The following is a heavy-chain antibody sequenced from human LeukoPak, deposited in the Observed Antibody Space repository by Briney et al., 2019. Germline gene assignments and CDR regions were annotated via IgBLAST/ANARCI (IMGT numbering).Heavy chain of an antibody. V-gene: IGHV3-21*01. CDR1: GFTFSSYS. D-gene: IGHD6-19*01. CDR2: ISSSSSYI. Sequence: GGSLRLCCAASGFTFSSYSMNWVRQAPGKGLEWVSSISSSSSYIYYADSVKGRFTISRDNAKNSLYLQMNSLRAEDTAVYYCARVGSGWSIDYWGQGALVTVSS. J-gene: IGHJ4*02. CDR3: ARVGSGWSIDY.